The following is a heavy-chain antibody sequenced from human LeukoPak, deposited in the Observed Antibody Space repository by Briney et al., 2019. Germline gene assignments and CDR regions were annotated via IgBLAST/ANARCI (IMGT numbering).Heavy chain of an antibody. CDR2: ISGSGGST. CDR1: GFTFSSYA. J-gene: IGHJ4*02. Sequence: GGSLRLSCAASGFTFSSYAMSWVRQAPGKGLEWVSAISGSGGSTYYADSVKGRFTISRDNSKNTLYLQMSSLRAEDTAVYYCAKVRGWSYYFDYWGQGTLVTVSS. D-gene: IGHD6-19*01. CDR3: AKVRGWSYYFDY. V-gene: IGHV3-23*01.